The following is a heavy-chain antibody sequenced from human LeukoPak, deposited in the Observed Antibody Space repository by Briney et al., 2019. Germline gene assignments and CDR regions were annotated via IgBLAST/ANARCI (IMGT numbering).Heavy chain of an antibody. CDR2: LYSHGAT. Sequence: GGSLRLSCAASEFTVTYNYMTWVRQAPGKGLEWVSLLYSHGATNYADSVKGRFTISRDNSKNTVYLQMNSLRAEDTAVYYCARDPRSSWYIGYWGQGTLVTVSS. V-gene: IGHV3-53*01. CDR3: ARDPRSSWYIGY. CDR1: EFTVTYNY. J-gene: IGHJ4*02. D-gene: IGHD6-13*01.